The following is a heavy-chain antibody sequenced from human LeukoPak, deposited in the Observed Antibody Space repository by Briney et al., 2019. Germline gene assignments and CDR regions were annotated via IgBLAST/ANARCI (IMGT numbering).Heavy chain of an antibody. CDR3: ARQEMATIPFDY. J-gene: IGHJ4*02. V-gene: IGHV4-59*08. D-gene: IGHD5-24*01. Sequence: GSLRLSCAASGFTFSNAWMSWVRQAPGKGLEWIGHIYTSGSTNSNYNPSLKSRVTMSVDTSKNQFSLKLSSVTAADTAVYYCARQEMATIPFDYWGQGTLVTVSS. CDR2: IYTSGST. CDR1: GFTFSNAW.